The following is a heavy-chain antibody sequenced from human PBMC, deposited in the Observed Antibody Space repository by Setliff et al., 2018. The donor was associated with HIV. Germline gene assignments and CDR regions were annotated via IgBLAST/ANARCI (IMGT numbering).Heavy chain of an antibody. CDR1: GGSIRSHY. CDR3: ARDQGLELRVEDYYYGMDV. J-gene: IGHJ6*02. D-gene: IGHD1-7*01. V-gene: IGHV4-59*11. CDR2: FYHTGST. Sequence: SETLSLTCTVSGGSIRSHYWSWIRQPPGKGLEWIGIFYHTGSTHYNPSLKSRTTMSLDKARKQVSLKLSSVSAADTAVYYCARDQGLELRVEDYYYGMDVWGQGTTVTVSS.